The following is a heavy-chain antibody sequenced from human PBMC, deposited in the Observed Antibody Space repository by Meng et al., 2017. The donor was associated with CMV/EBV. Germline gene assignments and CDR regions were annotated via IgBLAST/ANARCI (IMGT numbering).Heavy chain of an antibody. CDR2: ISCYNGQT. J-gene: IGHJ4*02. CDR3: ARAPIFSGGDCSH. V-gene: IGHV1-18*01. D-gene: IGHD2-21*02. CDR1: GYTFSSYG. Sequence: QVQLVQSGAEVKKPGASVKVTCKASGYTFSSYGISWVRQAPGQGLEWMGWISCYNGQTKYAQKFQGRVTMTTDTPTSTAYMELRSLRSDDTAVYYCARAPIFSGGDCSHWGQGTLVTVSS.